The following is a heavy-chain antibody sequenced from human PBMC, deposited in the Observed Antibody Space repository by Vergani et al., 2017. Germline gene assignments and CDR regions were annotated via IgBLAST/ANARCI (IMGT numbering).Heavy chain of an antibody. CDR1: GGSITNNF. V-gene: IGHV4-4*08. D-gene: IGHD3-9*01. CDR3: ARTESFILRYFHWAL. Sequence: QVQLQESGPGLVKPSETLSLTCTVSGGSITNNFWSGIRRPPGKGLEWIGYIHHSGATNSKSSLRSRVSISIDTSKNQFSLDVTSVTAADTAIYFCARTESFILRYFHWALWGQGTLGTGSS. J-gene: IGHJ4*02. CDR2: IHHSGAT.